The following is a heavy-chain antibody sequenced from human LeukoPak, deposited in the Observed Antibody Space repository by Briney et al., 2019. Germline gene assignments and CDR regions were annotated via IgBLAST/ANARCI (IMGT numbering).Heavy chain of an antibody. CDR3: ARGGPGPNMDV. CDR1: GGSISSSSYY. V-gene: IGHV4-39*07. J-gene: IGHJ6*04. CDR2: IYNSGST. Sequence: SETLSLTCTVSGGSISSSSYYWGWIRQPPGKGLEWIGSIYNSGSTYYNPSLKSRVTISVDTSKNQFSLKLSSVTAADTAVYYCARGGPGPNMDVWGKGTTVTVSS.